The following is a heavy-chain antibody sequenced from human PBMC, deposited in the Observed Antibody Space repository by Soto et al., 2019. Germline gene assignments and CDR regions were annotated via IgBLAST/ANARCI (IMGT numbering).Heavy chain of an antibody. V-gene: IGHV1-3*01. Sequence: ASVKVSCKASGYTFTSYAMHWVRQAPGQRLEWMGWINAGNGNTKYSQKFQGRVTITRDTSTSTAYMELRSLRSDDTAVYYCARTGSIAVAYWFDPWGQGTLVTVSS. CDR2: INAGNGNT. CDR3: ARTGSIAVAYWFDP. J-gene: IGHJ5*02. D-gene: IGHD6-19*01. CDR1: GYTFTSYA.